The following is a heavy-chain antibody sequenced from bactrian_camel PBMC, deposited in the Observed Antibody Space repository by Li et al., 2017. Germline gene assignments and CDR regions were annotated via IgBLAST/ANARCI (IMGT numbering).Heavy chain of an antibody. J-gene: IGHJ4*01. D-gene: IGHD6*01. CDR1: GLISSTQC. V-gene: IGHV3S6*01. CDR3: AARDRETCGATWYALSRWAY. Sequence: QLVESGGGSVQAGGSLRLTCMISGLISSTQCVSWFRQPPGKSRAYREGVAFLSANGEINIADSVKGRFTISKDNAQNTLYLQMNGLKVEDTGMYYCAARDRETCGATWYALSRWAYWGQGTQVTVS. CDR2: FLSANGEI.